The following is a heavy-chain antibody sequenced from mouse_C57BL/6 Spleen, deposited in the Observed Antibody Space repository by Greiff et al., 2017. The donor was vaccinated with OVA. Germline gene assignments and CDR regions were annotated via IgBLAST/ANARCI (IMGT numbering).Heavy chain of an antibody. CDR1: GFTFSSYG. Sequence: EVKLMESGGDLVKPGGSLKLSCAASGFTFSSYGMSWVRQTPDKRLEWVATISSGGSYTYYPDSVKGRFTISRDNAKNTLYLQMSSLKSEDTAMYYCARRLYYFDYWGQGTTLTVSS. CDR3: ARRLYYFDY. D-gene: IGHD3-3*01. J-gene: IGHJ2*01. CDR2: ISSGGSYT. V-gene: IGHV5-6*02.